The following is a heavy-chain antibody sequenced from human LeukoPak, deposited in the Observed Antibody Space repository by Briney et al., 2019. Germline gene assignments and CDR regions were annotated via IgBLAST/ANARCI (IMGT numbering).Heavy chain of an antibody. J-gene: IGHJ4*02. CDR2: ISSSSSYI. CDR1: GFTFSSYS. D-gene: IGHD4-23*01. Sequence: VGSLRLSCAASGFTFSSYSMNWVRQAPGKGLEWVSPISSSSSYIYYADSVKGGFTISRDNAKNSLYLQMNSLRAEDTALYYCARGRFGGNSFDYWGQGTLVTVSS. V-gene: IGHV3-21*04. CDR3: ARGRFGGNSFDY.